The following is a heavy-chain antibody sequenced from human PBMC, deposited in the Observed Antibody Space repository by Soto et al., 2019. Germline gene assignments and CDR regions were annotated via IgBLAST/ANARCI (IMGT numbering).Heavy chain of an antibody. CDR3: VRHQRYSSGWYIDN. V-gene: IGHV4-39*01. CDR1: GGSINSANYY. D-gene: IGHD6-19*01. Sequence: SGTLSLTCTVSGGSINSANYYWGWIRQPPGKGLEWIGNVYYRGTTYYNPSLKGRVTISVDTSKNQFSLKLSSVTAADSAVFFCVRHQRYSSGWYIDNWGQGPPVTVSS. J-gene: IGHJ4*02. CDR2: VYYRGTT.